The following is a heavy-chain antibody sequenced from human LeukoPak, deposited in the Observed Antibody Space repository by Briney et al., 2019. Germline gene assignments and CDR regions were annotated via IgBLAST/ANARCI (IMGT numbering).Heavy chain of an antibody. V-gene: IGHV4-4*02. CDR1: GGSISSSNW. CDR3: ARWAQEDIVVVPAATPDAFDI. Sequence: PSGTLSLTCAVSGGSISSSNWWSWVRQPPGKGLEWIGEIYHSGSTNYNPSLKSRVTISVDKSKNQFSLKLSSVTAADTAVYYCARWAQEDIVVVPAATPDAFDIWGQGTMVTVFS. D-gene: IGHD2-2*01. J-gene: IGHJ3*02. CDR2: IYHSGST.